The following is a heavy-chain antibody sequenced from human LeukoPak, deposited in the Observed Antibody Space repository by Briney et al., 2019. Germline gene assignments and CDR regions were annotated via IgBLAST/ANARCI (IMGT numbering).Heavy chain of an antibody. CDR1: GFTFSGFW. V-gene: IGHV3-7*01. D-gene: IGHD1-7*01. J-gene: IGHJ4*02. Sequence: GGSLRLSCAASGFTFSGFWMSWVRQTPGKGLEWVANIKQDGSEKYYVDSVKGRFTISRDNAKNSLSLQMNGLRVEDAAVYYCARAGSFWHYVYWGQGTLVTVSS. CDR3: ARAGSFWHYVY. CDR2: IKQDGSEK.